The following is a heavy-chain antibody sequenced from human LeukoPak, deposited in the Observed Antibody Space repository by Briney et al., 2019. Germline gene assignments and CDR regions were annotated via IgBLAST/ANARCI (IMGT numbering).Heavy chain of an antibody. Sequence: GGSLRLSCAASGFTFGSYSMNWVRQAPGKGLEWVSSISSSSNYIYYADSVKGRFTISRDNAKNSLYLQMNSLRAEDTAVYYCARDTSGGDYLFDYWGQGTLVTVSS. CDR2: ISSSSNYI. CDR1: GFTFGSYS. D-gene: IGHD4-17*01. V-gene: IGHV3-21*01. CDR3: ARDTSGGDYLFDY. J-gene: IGHJ4*02.